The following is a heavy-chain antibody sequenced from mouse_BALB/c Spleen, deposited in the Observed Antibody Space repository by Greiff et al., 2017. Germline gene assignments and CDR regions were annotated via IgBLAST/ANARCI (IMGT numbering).Heavy chain of an antibody. CDR1: GYTFTSYW. Sequence: QVQLQQSGAELARPGASVKLSCKASGYTFTSYWMQWVKQRPGQGLEWIGAIYPGDGDTRYTQKFKGKATLTADKSSSTAYMQLSSLASEDSAVYYSARGYRPGGGFAMDYWGQGTSVTVSS. V-gene: IGHV1-87*01. D-gene: IGHD2-14*01. CDR3: ARGYRPGGGFAMDY. CDR2: IYPGDGDT. J-gene: IGHJ4*01.